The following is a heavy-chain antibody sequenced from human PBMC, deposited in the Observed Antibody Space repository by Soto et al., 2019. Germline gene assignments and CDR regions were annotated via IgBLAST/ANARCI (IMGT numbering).Heavy chain of an antibody. J-gene: IGHJ4*01. CDR1: GYSISSVSY. CDR2: IYHGGTT. D-gene: IGHD6-19*01. Sequence: SETLSLTCTVSGYSISSVSYWGLIRQPPGKGPEWIASIYHGGTTFYNPSLKSRITISVDTSHNQFSLNLRSVTAADTAVYYCARAHVMVVARSTFDYWGNRHTVTVSS. CDR3: ARAHVMVVARSTFDY. V-gene: IGHV4-38-2*02.